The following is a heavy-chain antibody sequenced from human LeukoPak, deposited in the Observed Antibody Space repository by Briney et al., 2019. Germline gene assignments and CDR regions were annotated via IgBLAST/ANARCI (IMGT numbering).Heavy chain of an antibody. CDR3: AARYSGSYFSADAFDI. CDR2: ISSSSSYI. CDR1: GFTFSSYS. D-gene: IGHD1-26*01. V-gene: IGHV3-21*01. J-gene: IGHJ3*02. Sequence: GGSLRLSCAASGFTFSSYSMNWVRQAPGKGLEWVSSISSSSSYIYYADSVKGRFTISRDNAKNSLYLQMNSLRAEDTAVYYCAARYSGSYFSADAFDIWGQGTMVTVSS.